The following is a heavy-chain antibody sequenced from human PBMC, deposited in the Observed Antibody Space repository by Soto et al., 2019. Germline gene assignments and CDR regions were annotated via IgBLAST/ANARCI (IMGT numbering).Heavy chain of an antibody. CDR2: INHSGST. CDR1: GGSFSGYY. Sequence: SQTLSLTSAVYGGSFSGYYWSWIRQPPGKGLEWIGGINHSGSTNYNPSLKSRVTISVDTSKNQFSLKLSSVTAADTAVYYCARGYYDFWSGYYTEGYYYYMDVWGKGTTVTVSS. J-gene: IGHJ6*03. D-gene: IGHD3-3*01. CDR3: ARGYYDFWSGYYTEGYYYYMDV. V-gene: IGHV4-34*01.